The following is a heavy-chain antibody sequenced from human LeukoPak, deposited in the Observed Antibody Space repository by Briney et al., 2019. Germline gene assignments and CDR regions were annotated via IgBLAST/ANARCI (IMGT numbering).Heavy chain of an antibody. V-gene: IGHV4-4*07. D-gene: IGHD6-19*01. CDR2: IYTSGST. Sequence: SETLSLTCPVSGGSISNFYWSWIRQPAGKGLEWIGRIYTSGSTNYNPSLKSRVTMSVDTSKNQFSLKLRSVTAADAAVYYCAREGYSSDWYGLGGNWFDPWGQGTLVTVSS. J-gene: IGHJ5*02. CDR1: GGSISNFY. CDR3: AREGYSSDWYGLGGNWFDP.